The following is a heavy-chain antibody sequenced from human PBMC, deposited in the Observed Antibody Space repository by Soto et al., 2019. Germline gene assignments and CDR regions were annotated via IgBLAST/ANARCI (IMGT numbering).Heavy chain of an antibody. V-gene: IGHV3-48*01. J-gene: IGHJ5*02. CDR2: ISSSSTI. Sequence: GGSLRLSCAASGFTFSSYSMNWVRQAPGKGLEWVSYISSSSTIYYADSVKGRFTISRDNSKNTLYLQMNSLRAEDTAVYYCAKHGDYAIPNWFDPWGQGTLVTVSS. CDR1: GFTFSSYS. CDR3: AKHGDYAIPNWFDP. D-gene: IGHD4-17*01.